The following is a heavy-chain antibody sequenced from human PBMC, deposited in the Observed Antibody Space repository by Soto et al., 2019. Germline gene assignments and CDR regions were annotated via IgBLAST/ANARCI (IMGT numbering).Heavy chain of an antibody. CDR2: INPSGGST. CDR3: ARGPYGVGSRVGSWFDP. V-gene: IGHV1-46*03. CDR1: GYTFTSYY. Sequence: QVQLVQSGAEVKKPGASVKVSCKASGYTFTSYYMHWVRQAPGQGLEWMGIINPSGGSTSYAQKFQGRVTMTRDKSTSTVYMELSSLRSEDTAVYYCARGPYGVGSRVGSWFDPWGQGTLVTVSS. D-gene: IGHD1-26*01. J-gene: IGHJ5*02.